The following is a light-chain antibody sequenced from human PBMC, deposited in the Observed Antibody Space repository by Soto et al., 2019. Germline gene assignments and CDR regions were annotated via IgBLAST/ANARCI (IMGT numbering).Light chain of an antibody. Sequence: DNQMTQSPSSLSASVGDSVTITCRASQGISKFLAWYQHIQGKVPKLLIYAASTLQSGVPSRFSGSGSGTDFSLTSSSLQPEDVATYYCQKYNRAPFTFGPGTKVNI. V-gene: IGKV1-27*01. CDR3: QKYNRAPFT. CDR2: AAS. J-gene: IGKJ3*01. CDR1: QGISKF.